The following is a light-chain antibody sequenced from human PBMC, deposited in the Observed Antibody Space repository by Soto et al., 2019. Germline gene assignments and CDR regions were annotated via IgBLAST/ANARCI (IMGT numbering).Light chain of an antibody. CDR2: LKSDGSH. V-gene: IGLV4-69*01. CDR1: SGHSSYD. CDR3: QTWGTGFQV. Sequence: QPVLTQSPSASASLGASVKLTCTLSSGHSSYDIAWHQQQPDKGPRYLMRLKSDGSHSKGDGIPDRFSGSSSGAERYLSISSLQSEDEADYYCQTWGTGFQVFGGGTKLTVL. J-gene: IGLJ2*01.